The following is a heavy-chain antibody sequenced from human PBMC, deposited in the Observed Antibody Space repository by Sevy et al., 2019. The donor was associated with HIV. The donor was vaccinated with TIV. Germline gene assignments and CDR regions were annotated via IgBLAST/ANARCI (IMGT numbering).Heavy chain of an antibody. J-gene: IGHJ6*02. CDR1: GGSISSYY. D-gene: IGHD6-19*01. V-gene: IGHV4-59*12. CDR3: ASNMVHSSGGYGMDV. Sequence: SETLSLTCTVSGGSISSYYWSWIRQPPGKGLEWIGYIYYRGSTNYKPSLKSGVTISVNISKNQVSLKLSSVTVADTAVYYCASNMVHSSGGYGMDVWGRGITVTVSS. CDR2: IYYRGST.